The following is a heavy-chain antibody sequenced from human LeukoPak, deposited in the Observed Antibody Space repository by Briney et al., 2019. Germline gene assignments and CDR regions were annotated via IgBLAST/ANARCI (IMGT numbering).Heavy chain of an antibody. CDR3: VRGRVDFWSGYGVYFDY. CDR2: IIPIFGTA. CDR1: GGTFSSYA. J-gene: IGHJ4*02. V-gene: IGHV1-69*05. D-gene: IGHD3-3*01. Sequence: SVKVSCKASGGTFSSYAISWVRQAPGQGLEWMGRIIPIFGTANYAQKFQGRVTITTDESTSTAYMELSSLRSEDTAVYYCVRGRVDFWSGYGVYFDYWGQGTLVTVSS.